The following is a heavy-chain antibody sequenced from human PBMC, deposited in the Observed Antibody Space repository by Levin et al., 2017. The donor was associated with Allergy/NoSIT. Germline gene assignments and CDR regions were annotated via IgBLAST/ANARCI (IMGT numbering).Heavy chain of an antibody. Sequence: GGSLRLSCAASGFTFTNYVMAWFRQAPGKGLEWVSTIGTPEQTHYADSVKGRFTISRDNSKNTLYLQMNSLRADDTAIYYCAKDPQHYDTSAYQDYWGQGSLVAVSS. D-gene: IGHD3-22*01. J-gene: IGHJ4*02. CDR1: GFTFTNYV. CDR3: AKDPQHYDTSAYQDY. V-gene: IGHV3-23*01. CDR2: IGTPEQT.